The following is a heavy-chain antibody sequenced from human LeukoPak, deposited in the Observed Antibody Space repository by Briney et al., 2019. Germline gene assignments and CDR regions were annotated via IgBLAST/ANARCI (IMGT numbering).Heavy chain of an antibody. J-gene: IGHJ6*03. CDR1: GGSLSSHY. CDR3: ARVSTVRSYYYYYYMDV. Sequence: SETLSLTCTVSGGSLSSHYWSWIRQPPGKGLEWIGYIYYSGSTNYNPSLKSRVTISVDTSKNQFSLKLSSVTAADTAVYYCARVSTVRSYYYYYYMDVWGKGTTVTVSS. V-gene: IGHV4-59*11. D-gene: IGHD4-11*01. CDR2: IYYSGST.